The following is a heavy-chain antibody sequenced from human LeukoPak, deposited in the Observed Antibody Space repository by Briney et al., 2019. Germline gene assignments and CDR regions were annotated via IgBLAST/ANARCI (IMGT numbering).Heavy chain of an antibody. J-gene: IGHJ3*02. D-gene: IGHD3-16*01. CDR1: GGSISSGSYY. CDR2: IYTSGST. V-gene: IGHV4-61*02. Sequence: SETLSLTCTVSGGSISSGSYYWSWIRQPAGKGLEWIGRIYTSGSTNYNPSLKSRVTISVDTSKNQFSLKLSSVTAADTAVYYCARLGVFSYVAFDIWGQGTMVTVSS. CDR3: ARLGVFSYVAFDI.